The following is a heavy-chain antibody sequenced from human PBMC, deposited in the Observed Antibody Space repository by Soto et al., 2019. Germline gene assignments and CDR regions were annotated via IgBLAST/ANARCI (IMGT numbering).Heavy chain of an antibody. J-gene: IGHJ4*02. CDR2: TYYRSKWSN. CDR3: VRLVGHSGLAI. D-gene: IGHD1-26*01. Sequence: PSQTLSLTCAISGDRLFSNSAAWNWIRQSPSRGLEWLGRTYYRSKWSNDYAVSVRGRISINPDTPKNQFSLQLNSVTPEDTAVDYFVRLVGHSGLAICGQETLVTVSS. V-gene: IGHV6-1*01. CDR1: GDRLFSNSAA.